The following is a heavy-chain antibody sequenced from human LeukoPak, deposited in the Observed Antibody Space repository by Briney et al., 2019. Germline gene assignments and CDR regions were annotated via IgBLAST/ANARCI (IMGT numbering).Heavy chain of an antibody. Sequence: GGSLRLSCAASGFTFSSYWMSWVRQAPGKGLEWVANIKQDGSEEYYVDSVKGRFTISRDNAKNSLSLQVNSLRAEDTAVYYCVTTNYIAGTFDYWGQGTLVTVSS. V-gene: IGHV3-7*03. CDR2: IKQDGSEE. CDR3: VTTNYIAGTFDY. J-gene: IGHJ4*02. D-gene: IGHD4/OR15-4a*01. CDR1: GFTFSSYW.